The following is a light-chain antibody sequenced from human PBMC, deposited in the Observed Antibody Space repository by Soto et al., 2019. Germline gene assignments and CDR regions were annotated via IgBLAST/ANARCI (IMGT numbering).Light chain of an antibody. CDR3: MQATQSYT. J-gene: IGKJ2*01. Sequence: DIVLTQTRLSSPVTLGQPASISCRSSQSLVHLDGNTYFNWLQQRPGQPPRLLIYKISNRFPGVPDRFSGSGAGTDFTLKIIRVEAEDVGVYYCMQATQSYTFGQGTRLEIK. V-gene: IGKV2-24*01. CDR1: QSLVHLDGNTY. CDR2: KIS.